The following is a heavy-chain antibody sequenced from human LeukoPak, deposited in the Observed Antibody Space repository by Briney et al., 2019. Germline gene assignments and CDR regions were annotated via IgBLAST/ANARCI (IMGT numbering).Heavy chain of an antibody. J-gene: IGHJ4*02. D-gene: IGHD3-22*01. CDR3: AKLWDDSSGYYYFDY. Sequence: GGSLRLSCAASGFTFSNYWMTWVRQAPGRGLEWVGNIKGDGSEKYYVDSVKGRFTISRDNAKNSLYLQMNSLRAEDTAVYYCAKLWDDSSGYYYFDYWGQGTLVTVSS. CDR2: IKGDGSEK. CDR1: GFTFSNYW. V-gene: IGHV3-7*01.